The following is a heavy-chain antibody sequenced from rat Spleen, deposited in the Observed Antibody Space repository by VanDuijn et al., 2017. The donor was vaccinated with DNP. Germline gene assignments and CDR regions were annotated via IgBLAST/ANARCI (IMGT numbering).Heavy chain of an antibody. CDR1: GYSITSNY. Sequence: EVQLQESGPGLVKPSQSLSLTCSVTGYSITSNYWGWIRKFPRNKMEYIGHISYSGTTNYNPSLKSRISITRDTSKNQFFLQLKSVTTEDTATYYCARGNDDYYPNWYFDFWGPGTMVTESS. CDR2: ISYSGTT. V-gene: IGHV3-1*01. CDR3: ARGNDDYYPNWYFDF. J-gene: IGHJ1*01. D-gene: IGHD1-12*03.